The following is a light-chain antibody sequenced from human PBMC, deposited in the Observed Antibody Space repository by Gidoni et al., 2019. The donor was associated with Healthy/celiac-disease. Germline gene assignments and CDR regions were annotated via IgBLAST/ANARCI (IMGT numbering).Light chain of an antibody. CDR1: QSVSSSY. Sequence: ETVSTQSPGTLSLSPGERATLSCRASQSVSSSYLAWYQQKPGQAPRLLIYGASSRATGIPDRFSGSGSGTDFTLTISRLEPEDFAVYYCQQLETFGQGTKVEIK. J-gene: IGKJ1*01. CDR2: GAS. CDR3: QQLET. V-gene: IGKV3-20*01.